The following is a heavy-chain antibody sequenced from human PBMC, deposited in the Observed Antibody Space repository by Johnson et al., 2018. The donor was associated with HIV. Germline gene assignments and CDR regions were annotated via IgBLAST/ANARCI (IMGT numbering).Heavy chain of an antibody. J-gene: IGHJ3*02. D-gene: IGHD6-13*01. Sequence: QVQLVESGGASVQPGGSLRLSCAASGFTLRSYGMHWVRQAPGKGLEWVAVISYDGSNKYYADSVKGRFTLSSDNSKNTLYLQMNSLRAEDTAVYYCAKDERAAAGTRGLDAFDNWGQGTMVTVSS. CDR3: AKDERAAAGTRGLDAFDN. V-gene: IGHV3-30*18. CDR1: GFTLRSYG. CDR2: ISYDGSNK.